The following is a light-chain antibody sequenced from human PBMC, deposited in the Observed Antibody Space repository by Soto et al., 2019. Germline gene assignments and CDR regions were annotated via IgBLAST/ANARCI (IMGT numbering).Light chain of an antibody. V-gene: IGKV1-5*03. Sequence: DIQLTQSPSTLSASVGDRVTITCRASQSIANWLAWYQQTLGKAPKLLIHAASTLESGVPSRFSGSGSETEFTLTISSLQPGDFATYYYQQYDTYPLTFGGGTNVEIK. CDR3: QQYDTYPLT. CDR1: QSIANW. CDR2: AAS. J-gene: IGKJ4*01.